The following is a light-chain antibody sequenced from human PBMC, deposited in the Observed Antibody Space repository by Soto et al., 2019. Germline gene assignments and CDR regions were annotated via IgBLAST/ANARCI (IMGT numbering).Light chain of an antibody. J-gene: IGKJ1*01. CDR1: QSVLYSSNNKNY. V-gene: IGKV4-1*01. CDR2: WAS. CDR3: HQYYSTPRT. Sequence: DIVMAQSPDSLAVSLGERATINCKSSQSVLYSSNNKNYLAWYQQKPGQPPKLLIYWASTRESGVPDRFSGSGSGTDFTLTISSLQAEDVEVYYCHQYYSTPRTLGQGTKVDI.